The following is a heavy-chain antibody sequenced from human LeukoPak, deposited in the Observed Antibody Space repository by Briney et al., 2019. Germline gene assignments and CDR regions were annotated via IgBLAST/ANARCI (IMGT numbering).Heavy chain of an antibody. J-gene: IGHJ4*02. D-gene: IGHD5/OR15-5a*01. CDR3: ARSALLRTPLDF. CDR2: FYSVSST. V-gene: IGHV3-66*01. CDR1: GFTLSSNF. Sequence: PGGSLTLSCSASGFTLSSNFMSWVRQAPGKGLEWLSVFYSVSSTYYAASVKGRFTISRANSKNTVYLQMNSLRVEDTAVYYCARSALLRTPLDFWGQGTVVTVSS.